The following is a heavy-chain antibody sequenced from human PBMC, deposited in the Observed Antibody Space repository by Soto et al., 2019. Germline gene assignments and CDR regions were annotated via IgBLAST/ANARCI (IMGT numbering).Heavy chain of an antibody. CDR3: ARFPFDRSSWTNPRYFDY. D-gene: IGHD6-13*01. CDR1: GGSFSGYY. J-gene: IGHJ4*02. V-gene: IGHV4-34*01. CDR2: INQSGFT. Sequence: QVQLQQWGAGLLKPAETLSLTCAVYGGSFSGYYWTWIRQPPGKGLEWIGEINQSGFTNYNPSLESPVPMSVDTARNQFSLRLSSVTAADTAVYYCARFPFDRSSWTNPRYFDYWGQGTLVTVSS.